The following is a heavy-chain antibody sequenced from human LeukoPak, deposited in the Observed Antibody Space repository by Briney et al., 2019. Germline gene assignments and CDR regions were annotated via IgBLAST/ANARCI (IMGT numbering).Heavy chain of an antibody. CDR2: ISGGTT. CDR3: SRGSGWLSVY. D-gene: IGHD6-19*01. V-gene: IGHV3-49*03. Sequence: GGSLRLSCTASGFTFGDYLMSWFRQAPGKGLEWIGFISGGTTEYDASVKGRFIISRDDSTSIAYLQMNSLTTEDTAVYYCSRGSGWLSVYWGQGTLVTVSS. J-gene: IGHJ4*02. CDR1: GFTFGDYL.